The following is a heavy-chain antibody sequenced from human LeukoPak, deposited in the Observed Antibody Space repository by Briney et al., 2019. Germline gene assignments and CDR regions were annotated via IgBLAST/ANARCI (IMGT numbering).Heavy chain of an antibody. CDR1: GYTFTGYY. Sequence: ASVKVSCKASGYTFTGYYMHWVRQAPGQGLEWMGIINPSGGSTSYAQKFQGRVTMTRDTSTSTVYMELSSLRSEDTAVYYCARDITCRSALCQPLLYPSYWGQGTLVTVSS. J-gene: IGHJ4*02. CDR2: INPSGGST. CDR3: ARDITCRSALCQPLLYPSY. V-gene: IGHV1-46*01. D-gene: IGHD2-2*02.